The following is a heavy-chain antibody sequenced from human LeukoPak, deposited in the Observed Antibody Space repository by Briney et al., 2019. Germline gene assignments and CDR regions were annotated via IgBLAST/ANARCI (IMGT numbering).Heavy chain of an antibody. CDR1: GGSFSGYY. J-gene: IGHJ5*02. CDR2: INHSGST. Sequence: SETLSLTCAVYGGSFSGYYWSWIRQPPGKGLEWVGEINHSGSTNYNPSLKSRVTISVDTSKNQFSLNLSSVTAADTAVYYCASLGYCSSTSCRNNWFDPWGQGTLVTVSS. D-gene: IGHD2-2*01. V-gene: IGHV4-34*01. CDR3: ASLGYCSSTSCRNNWFDP.